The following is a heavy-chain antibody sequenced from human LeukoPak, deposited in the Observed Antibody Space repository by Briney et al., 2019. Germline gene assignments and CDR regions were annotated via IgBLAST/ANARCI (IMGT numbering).Heavy chain of an antibody. CDR3: ARSRRVTVTTSPDY. Sequence: PGRSLRLSCAASGLAFSSYGMHWVRQAPGKGLEWVAYIWYDGSNKYYADSVKGRFTISRDNSKNTLYLQMNSLRAEDTAVYYCARSRRVTVTTSPDYWGQGTLVTVSS. CDR2: IWYDGSNK. V-gene: IGHV3-33*01. CDR1: GLAFSSYG. J-gene: IGHJ4*02. D-gene: IGHD4-11*01.